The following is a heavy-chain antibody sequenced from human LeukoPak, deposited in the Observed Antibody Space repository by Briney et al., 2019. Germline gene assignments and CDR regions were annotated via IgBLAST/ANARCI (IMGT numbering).Heavy chain of an antibody. J-gene: IGHJ6*03. Sequence: SETLSLTWTVSGGSISSYYWSWIRQPSGKGLEGIGYIYYSGSANYNPSLNSLVTISVDTSKNHFSLKLSSVTAADTAVYYCARYGYSIPAPAAIRYSDWSIYYYYYMDVWGKGTTVTVSS. CDR3: ARYGYSIPAPAAIRYSDWSIYYYYYMDV. V-gene: IGHV4-59*01. D-gene: IGHD3-9*01. CDR1: GGSISSYY. CDR2: IYYSGSA.